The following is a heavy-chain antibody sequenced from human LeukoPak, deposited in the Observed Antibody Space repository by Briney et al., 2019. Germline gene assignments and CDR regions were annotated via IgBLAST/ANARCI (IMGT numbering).Heavy chain of an antibody. CDR3: ATSHDSAGND. CDR1: GFTFGHHG. V-gene: IGHV3-33*03. J-gene: IGHJ4*02. Sequence: PGGSLRLSCATSGFTFGHHGFHWVRQAPGKGLEWVSVIWSDGSKKDYVDSVKGRFTISRDNAKNSLYLQMNSLTVEDTAVYYCATSHDSAGNDWGQGTLVTVSS. CDR2: IWSDGSKK. D-gene: IGHD2-15*01.